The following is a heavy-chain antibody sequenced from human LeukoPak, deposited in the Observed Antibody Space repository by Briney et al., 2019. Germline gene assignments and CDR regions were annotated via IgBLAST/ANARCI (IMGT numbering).Heavy chain of an antibody. CDR2: ISSSSSTI. Sequence: QTGGSLRLSRAASGFTSSSYSMNWVRQAPGKGLEWVSYISSSSSTIYYADSVKGRFTISRDNAKNSLYLQMNSQRAEDTAVYYCARAGLGEFDYWGQGTLVTVSS. CDR3: ARAGLGEFDY. D-gene: IGHD3-10*01. V-gene: IGHV3-48*01. CDR1: GFTSSSYS. J-gene: IGHJ4*02.